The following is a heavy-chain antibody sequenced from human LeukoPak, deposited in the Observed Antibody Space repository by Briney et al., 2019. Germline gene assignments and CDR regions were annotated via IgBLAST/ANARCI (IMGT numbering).Heavy chain of an antibody. J-gene: IGHJ4*02. V-gene: IGHV3-23*01. Sequence: GGSLRLSCAASGFTFSSDAMSWDRQAPGKGLEWVSAISGSGGSTYYADSVKGRFTISRDNSKNTLYLQMNSLRAEDTAVYYCAKWFGELSGYFDYWGQGTLVTVSS. D-gene: IGHD3-10*01. CDR1: GFTFSSDA. CDR2: ISGSGGST. CDR3: AKWFGELSGYFDY.